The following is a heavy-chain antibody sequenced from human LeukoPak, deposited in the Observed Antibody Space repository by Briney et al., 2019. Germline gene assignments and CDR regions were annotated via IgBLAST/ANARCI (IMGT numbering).Heavy chain of an antibody. CDR2: ISSSSSYI. CDR1: GFTVSSNY. CDR3: ARDSAVTTGWFDP. J-gene: IGHJ5*02. Sequence: GGSLRLSCAASGFTVSSNYMNWVRQAPGKGLEWVSSISSSSSYIYYADSVKGRFTISRDNAKNSLYLQMNSLRAEDTAVYYCARDSAVTTGWFDPWGQGTLVTVSS. D-gene: IGHD4-17*01. V-gene: IGHV3-21*01.